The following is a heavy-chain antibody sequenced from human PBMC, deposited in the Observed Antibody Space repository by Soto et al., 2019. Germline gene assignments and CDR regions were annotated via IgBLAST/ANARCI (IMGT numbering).Heavy chain of an antibody. V-gene: IGHV1-18*01. CDR3: ARDRAAARPGDQSVDY. J-gene: IGHJ4*02. Sequence: QVQLVQSGAEVKKPGASVKVSCKASGYTLTSYGISWVRQAPGQGLEWMGWISAYNGNTNYAQKLQGRVTMTTDTSTSTAYMELRSLRSDDTAVYYCARDRAAARPGDQSVDYWGQGTLVTVSS. CDR1: GYTLTSYG. CDR2: ISAYNGNT. D-gene: IGHD6-6*01.